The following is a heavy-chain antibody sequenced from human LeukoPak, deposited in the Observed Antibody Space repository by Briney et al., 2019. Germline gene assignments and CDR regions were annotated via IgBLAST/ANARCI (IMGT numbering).Heavy chain of an antibody. CDR2: IIPIFGTA. CDR1: GGTFSSYA. CDR3: ARSWQGYSYALNY. Sequence: SVTVSCKASGGTFSSYAISWVRQAPGQGLEWMGGIIPIFGTANYAQKFQGRVTITTDESTSTAYMELSSLRSEDTAVYYCARSWQGYSYALNYWGQGTLVTVSS. D-gene: IGHD5-18*01. V-gene: IGHV1-69*05. J-gene: IGHJ4*02.